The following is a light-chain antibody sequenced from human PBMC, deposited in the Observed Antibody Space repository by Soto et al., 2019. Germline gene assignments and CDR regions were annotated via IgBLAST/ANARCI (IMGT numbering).Light chain of an antibody. CDR3: TPVSSYPVS. Sequence: DIQLNQSPSFLSSSVGDRVTISCRASQGLSSYLSWYQQKPGKAPKLLCYKATTMKSGVPSRFIGSGSGTEFSLPVSGLEPKDFATYCCTPVSSYPVSFGGGTKVEIK. V-gene: IGKV1-9*01. CDR1: QGLSSY. J-gene: IGKJ4*01. CDR2: KAT.